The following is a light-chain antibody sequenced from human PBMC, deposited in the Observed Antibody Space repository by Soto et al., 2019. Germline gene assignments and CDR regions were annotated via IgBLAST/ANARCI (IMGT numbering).Light chain of an antibody. CDR1: QSVISSH. J-gene: IGKJ5*01. CDR3: QQYNNWPPIT. V-gene: IGKV3-15*01. Sequence: EIVLTQSPGTLSLSPGERATLSCRATQSVISSHLAWYQQKPGQAPRLLIYGASTRATGIPARFSGSGSGTEFTLTISSLQSEDFAVYYCQQYNNWPPITFGQGTRLEIK. CDR2: GAS.